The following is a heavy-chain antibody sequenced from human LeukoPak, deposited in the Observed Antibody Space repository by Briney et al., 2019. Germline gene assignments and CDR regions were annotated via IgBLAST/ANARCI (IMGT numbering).Heavy chain of an antibody. CDR2: IYGSDDKT. CDR1: GFTFSNYA. CDR3: AKTQGYYDA. Sequence: PGGSLRLSCVASGFTFSNYAMSWVRQAPGKGLELVSGIYGSDDKTVYGDAVKGRFTISGENSKNTLYLQMNSLRADDTAVYYCAKTQGYYDAWGQGALVTVSS. D-gene: IGHD2-15*01. V-gene: IGHV3-23*01. J-gene: IGHJ5*02.